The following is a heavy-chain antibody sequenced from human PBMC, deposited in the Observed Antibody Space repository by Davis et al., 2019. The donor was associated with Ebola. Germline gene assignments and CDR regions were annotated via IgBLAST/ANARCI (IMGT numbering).Heavy chain of an antibody. V-gene: IGHV4-31*02. Sequence: MPSETLSLTCTVSGASISRGGYYWSCIRQPPGKGLGWIWYIYYSGSTYYNPSLKSRVTISVDTSKNQFSLKLSSVTAADTAVYYCAREQLLNAFDIWGQGTTVTVSS. CDR2: IYYSGST. D-gene: IGHD6-6*01. J-gene: IGHJ3*02. CDR3: AREQLLNAFDI. CDR1: GASISRGGYY.